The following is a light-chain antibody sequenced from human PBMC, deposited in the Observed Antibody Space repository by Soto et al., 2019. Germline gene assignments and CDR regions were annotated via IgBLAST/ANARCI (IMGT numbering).Light chain of an antibody. V-gene: IGKV3-20*01. CDR1: QSVSSSY. CDR2: GAS. CDR3: QQYSMAPLT. J-gene: IGKJ1*01. Sequence: EIVFTQSPGTLSLPPGERATLSCRASQSVSSSYLAWYQQKPGQAPRLLIYGASSRATGIPDRFSASGSGTDFTLTISRLEPEDFAVYYCQQYSMAPLTFGQGTKVDIK.